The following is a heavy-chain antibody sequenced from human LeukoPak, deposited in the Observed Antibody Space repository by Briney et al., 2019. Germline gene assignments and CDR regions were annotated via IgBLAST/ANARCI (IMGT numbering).Heavy chain of an antibody. CDR3: ARVRVGASP. CDR2: INHSGDT. Sequence: SETLSLTCAVSGGSFSGYFWSWIRQPPGKGLEWIGEINHSGDTNYNLSLKSRLAISVDTSKTQFSLKLNSVTAADTAVYYCARVRVGASPWAQGTLVTVSS. J-gene: IGHJ4*02. D-gene: IGHD4-17*01. V-gene: IGHV4-34*01. CDR1: GGSFSGYF.